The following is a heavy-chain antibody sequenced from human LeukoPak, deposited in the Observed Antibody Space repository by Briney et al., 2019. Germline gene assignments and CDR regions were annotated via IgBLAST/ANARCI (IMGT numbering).Heavy chain of an antibody. D-gene: IGHD2-2*01. CDR3: ARDRRYCSSTSCYAP. CDR2: INPNSGGT. V-gene: IGHV1-2*02. J-gene: IGHJ5*02. CDR1: GYTFTGYY. Sequence: ASVTVSCKASGYTFTGYYMHWVRQAPGQGLEGMGWINPNSGGTNYAQKFQGRVTMTRDTSISTAYMELSRLRSDDTAVYYCARDRRYCSSTSCYAPWGQGTLVTVSS.